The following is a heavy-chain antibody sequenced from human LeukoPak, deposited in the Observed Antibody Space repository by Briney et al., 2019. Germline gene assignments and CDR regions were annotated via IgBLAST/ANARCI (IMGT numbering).Heavy chain of an antibody. Sequence: GGSLRLSCAASGFTFSTYAMNWVRQAPGKGLEWVSSIGGSGGSTYYADSVKGRFTISRDNSKNMLYLQMNSLRADDTAVYYCAKDLSRSGWFTGAFDIWGQGTMLTVSS. J-gene: IGHJ3*02. CDR3: AKDLSRSGWFTGAFDI. V-gene: IGHV3-23*01. CDR2: IGGSGGST. D-gene: IGHD6-19*01. CDR1: GFTFSTYA.